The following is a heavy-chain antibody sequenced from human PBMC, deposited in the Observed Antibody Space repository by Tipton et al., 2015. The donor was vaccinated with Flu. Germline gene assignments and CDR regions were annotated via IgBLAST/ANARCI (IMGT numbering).Heavy chain of an antibody. Sequence: TLSLTCAVYGGSFSGYYWSWIRQRPGKGLEWIGEINHSGSTNYNPSLKSRVTISVYTSKNRFSLKLSSVTAAGTVVYYCVGGPLLDLWGRGTLVTVSS. D-gene: IGHD5/OR15-5a*01. CDR2: INHSGST. V-gene: IGHV4-34*01. CDR3: VGGPLLDL. CDR1: GGSFSGYY. J-gene: IGHJ2*01.